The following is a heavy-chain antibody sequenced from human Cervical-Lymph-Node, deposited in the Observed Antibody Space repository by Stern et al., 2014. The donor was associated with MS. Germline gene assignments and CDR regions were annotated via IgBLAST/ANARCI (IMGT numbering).Heavy chain of an antibody. CDR1: GFTFSSYS. CDR3: ARGPAWLVAAAGTSWFGP. Sequence: VQLVESGGGLVRPGGSLRLSCAVSGFTFSSYSMNWVRQAPGKGLEWVSYISSASTTIYYADSVKGRFTISRDNAKNSLFLQMNSLRVEDTAVYYCARGPAWLVAAAGTSWFGPWGQGTLVTVSS. J-gene: IGHJ5*02. CDR2: ISSASTTI. D-gene: IGHD6-13*01. V-gene: IGHV3-48*01.